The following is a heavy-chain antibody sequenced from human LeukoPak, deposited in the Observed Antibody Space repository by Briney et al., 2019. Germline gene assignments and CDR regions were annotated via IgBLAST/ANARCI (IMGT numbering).Heavy chain of an antibody. Sequence: GGSLRLSCAASGFTFSSFDMDWVRQAPGKGLEWVAFIRNDGSNTYYAVSVKGRFTISRDNSKNTLFLQMNSLRDEDTAVYYCAKAVRNSSSWYDYWGQGTLVTVSS. J-gene: IGHJ4*02. CDR3: AKAVRNSSSWYDY. CDR1: GFTFSSFD. CDR2: IRNDGSNT. V-gene: IGHV3-30*02. D-gene: IGHD6-13*01.